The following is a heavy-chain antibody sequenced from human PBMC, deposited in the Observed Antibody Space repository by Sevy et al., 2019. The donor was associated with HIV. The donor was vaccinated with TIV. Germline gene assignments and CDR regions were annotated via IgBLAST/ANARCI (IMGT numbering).Heavy chain of an antibody. CDR1: GSTLSALS. CDR2: FDEDGET. V-gene: IGHV1-24*01. J-gene: IGHJ4*02. Sequence: ASVKVSCKVSGSTLSALSMHWVRQAPGKGLEWMGGFDEDGETLYAQMFQGRVTMTEDTSTDTGYMELSRLRSEDTAVYYCATDIVVGRDYWGQGTLVTVSS. D-gene: IGHD2-2*01. CDR3: ATDIVVGRDY.